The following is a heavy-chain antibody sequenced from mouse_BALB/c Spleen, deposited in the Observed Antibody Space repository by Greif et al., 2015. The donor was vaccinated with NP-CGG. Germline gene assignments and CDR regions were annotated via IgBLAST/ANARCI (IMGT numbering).Heavy chain of an antibody. Sequence: VQLQQSGAELVRSGASVKLSCTASGFNIKDYYMHWVKQRPEQGLEWIGWIDPGNGDTEYAPKFQGKATMTADTSSNTAFLQLSSLTSEDPAVYYCNGNWFAYWGQGTLVTVSA. J-gene: IGHJ3*01. CDR3: NGNWFAY. CDR1: GFNIKDYY. V-gene: IGHV14-4*02. CDR2: IDPGNGDT.